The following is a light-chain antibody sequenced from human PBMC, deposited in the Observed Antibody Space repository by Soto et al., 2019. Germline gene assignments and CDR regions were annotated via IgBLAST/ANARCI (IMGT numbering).Light chain of an antibody. CDR1: QGIRND. J-gene: IGKJ5*01. CDR2: AAS. Sequence: AIQTNKSLSSVSASVRDRVTIPCRASQGIRNDLGWYQQKPGKAPKLLIYAASSLQSGVPSRFSGSGSGTDFTLTISSLQPEDFATYYCLQDYYYPYTLGQGTRLEVK. CDR3: LQDYYYPYT. V-gene: IGKV1-6*01.